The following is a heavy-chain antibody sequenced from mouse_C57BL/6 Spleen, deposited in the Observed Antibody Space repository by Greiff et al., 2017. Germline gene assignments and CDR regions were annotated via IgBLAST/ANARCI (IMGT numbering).Heavy chain of an antibody. Sequence: QVQLKQSGAELARPGASVKLSCKASGYTFTSYGISWVKQRTGQGLEWIGEIYPRSGNTYYNEKFKGKATLTEDKSSSTAYMELRSLTSEDSAVYFCAREGSTHYFDYWGQGTTLTVSS. V-gene: IGHV1-81*01. J-gene: IGHJ2*01. D-gene: IGHD1-1*01. CDR3: AREGSTHYFDY. CDR2: IYPRSGNT. CDR1: GYTFTSYG.